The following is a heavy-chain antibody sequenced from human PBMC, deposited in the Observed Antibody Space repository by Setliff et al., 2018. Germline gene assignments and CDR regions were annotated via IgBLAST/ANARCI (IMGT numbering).Heavy chain of an antibody. CDR2: IYPSNSNI. CDR3: ASPSAGWTKPFDV. D-gene: IGHD6-19*01. CDR1: GYSFTDYW. Sequence: PGESLKISCQASGYSFTDYWIAWVRQMPGKGLEWMGIIYPSNSNIKYSPSFEAQITFSVDKSITTAYLQWSSLKASDTAMYYCASPSAGWTKPFDVWGQGTMVTVSS. V-gene: IGHV5-51*01. J-gene: IGHJ3*01.